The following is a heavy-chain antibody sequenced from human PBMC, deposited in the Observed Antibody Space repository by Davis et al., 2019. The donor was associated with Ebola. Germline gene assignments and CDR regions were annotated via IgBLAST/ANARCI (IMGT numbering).Heavy chain of an antibody. J-gene: IGHJ5*02. CDR1: GGSIDGSY. Sequence: PSETLSLTCAVSGGSIDGSYWTWVRQAPGKSLEWIGYIYHNVGTNYNASLKSRVTVATDASTNQFSLSLTSVTAADTATYYCTRSSSLWGGYFDTWGQGLQVTVSS. D-gene: IGHD3-16*01. V-gene: IGHV4-4*09. CDR3: TRSSSLWGGYFDT. CDR2: IYHNVGT.